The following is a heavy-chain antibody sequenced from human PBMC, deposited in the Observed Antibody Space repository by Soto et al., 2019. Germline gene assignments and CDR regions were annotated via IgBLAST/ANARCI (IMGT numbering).Heavy chain of an antibody. V-gene: IGHV3-30*18. Sequence: VQLVESGGGVVQPGRSLRLSCAASGFTFSDDAMHWFRQAPGKGLEWVAVVSHDGRNTHYADSVKGRFTISRDSSKNTVAREMTSLRAEDTAVYYRAKGGRQWLVTSDFHYWGQGALVTVSS. CDR3: AKGGRQWLVTSDFHY. J-gene: IGHJ4*02. CDR1: GFTFSDDA. CDR2: VSHDGRNT. D-gene: IGHD6-19*01.